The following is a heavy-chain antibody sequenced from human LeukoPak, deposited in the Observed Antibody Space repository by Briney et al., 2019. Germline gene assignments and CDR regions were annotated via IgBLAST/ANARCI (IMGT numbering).Heavy chain of an antibody. J-gene: IGHJ4*02. Sequence: ASVKVSCKASGYTFTGYYMHWVRQAPGQGLEWMGWINPNSGGTNYAQKFQGRVTMTRDTSITTAYMEVTSLRSEDTAVYYCVAMLYWGQGTLVTVSS. CDR2: INPNSGGT. CDR1: GYTFTGYY. CDR3: VAMLY. V-gene: IGHV1-2*02. D-gene: IGHD3-16*01.